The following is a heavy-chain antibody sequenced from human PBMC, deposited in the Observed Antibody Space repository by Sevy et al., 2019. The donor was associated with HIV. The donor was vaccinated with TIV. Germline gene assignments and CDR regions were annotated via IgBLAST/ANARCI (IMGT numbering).Heavy chain of an antibody. J-gene: IGHJ6*02. Sequence: GGSLRLSCAASGFTFSDYYMSWIRQAPGKGLQWISYIDGNGDTIYYADSLKGRFTISRDNDKNSLYLQMNGLRAEDTAVYYCARDHVKDGDLGDYYYFAMDVWGQGTTVTVSS. V-gene: IGHV3-11*01. CDR1: GFTFSDYY. CDR3: ARDHVKDGDLGDYYYFAMDV. D-gene: IGHD4-17*01. CDR2: IDGNGDTI.